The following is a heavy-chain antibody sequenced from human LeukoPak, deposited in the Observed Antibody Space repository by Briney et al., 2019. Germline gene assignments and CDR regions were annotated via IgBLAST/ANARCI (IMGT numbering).Heavy chain of an antibody. CDR3: VKDGLGVYDY. CDR2: INSNGGST. V-gene: IGHV3-64D*09. J-gene: IGHJ4*02. D-gene: IGHD3/OR15-3a*01. Sequence: GGSLRLSCSASGFTFSTSAMHWVRQAPGKRLEYVSSINSNGGSTYQADSVKGRFTISRDNSKNTLYLQMSSLRDEDTAVYYCVKDGLGVYDYWGQGTLVTVSS. CDR1: GFTFSTSA.